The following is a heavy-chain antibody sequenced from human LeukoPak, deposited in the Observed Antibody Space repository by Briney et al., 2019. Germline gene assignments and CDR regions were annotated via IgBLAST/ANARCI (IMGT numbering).Heavy chain of an antibody. CDR1: GFTFSSYG. V-gene: IGHV3-30*18. CDR2: ISYDGSNK. Sequence: GGSLRLSCAASGFTFSSYGMHWVRQAPGKGLEWVAVISYDGSNKYYADSVKGRFTISRDNSKNTLYLQMNSLRAEDTAVYYCAKERGRDDYGDYVLDYWGQGTLVTVSS. J-gene: IGHJ4*02. CDR3: AKERGRDDYGDYVLDY. D-gene: IGHD4-17*01.